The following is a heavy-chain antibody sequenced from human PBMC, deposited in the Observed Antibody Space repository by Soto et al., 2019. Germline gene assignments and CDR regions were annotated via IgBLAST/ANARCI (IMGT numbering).Heavy chain of an antibody. CDR2: INAGNGNT. CDR1: GYTFTSYA. V-gene: IGHV1-3*01. J-gene: IGHJ6*02. CDR3: ARFVDTAMPNYYYGMDV. D-gene: IGHD5-18*01. Sequence: GASVKVSCKASGYTFTSYAMHWVRQAPGQRLEWMGWINAGNGNTKYSQKFQGRVTITRDTSASTAYMELSSLRSEDTAVYYCARFVDTAMPNYYYGMDVWGQGTTVTVSS.